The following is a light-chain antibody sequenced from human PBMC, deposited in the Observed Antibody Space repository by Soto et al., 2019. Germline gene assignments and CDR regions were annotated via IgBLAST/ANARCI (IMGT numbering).Light chain of an antibody. V-gene: IGKV2-28*01. J-gene: IGKJ5*01. CDR1: QCLLHSNGYNY. CDR2: LAS. CDR3: MQALQSPPT. Sequence: DIVMTQSPLSLPVTPGEPASISCRSSQCLLHSNGYNYLDWYLQKPGQSPQLLIYLASIRASGVPDRFSGSAAGTDFTLKISRVEAEDVGVYYCMQALQSPPTFGQGTRLEIE.